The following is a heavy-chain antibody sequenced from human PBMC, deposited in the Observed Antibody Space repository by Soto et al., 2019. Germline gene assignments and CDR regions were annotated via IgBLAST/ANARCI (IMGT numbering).Heavy chain of an antibody. V-gene: IGHV3-21*01. J-gene: IGHJ4*02. CDR3: ARGQSSLILTGYYD. Sequence: EVQLVESGGGLVKPGGSLRLSCAASGFTFSSYSMNWVRQAPGQGLEWVSSISSSSSYIYYADSVKGRFTISRDNAKNSLYLQMNSLRAEDTAVYYCARGQSSLILTGYYDWGQGTLVTVSS. D-gene: IGHD3-9*01. CDR2: ISSSSSYI. CDR1: GFTFSSYS.